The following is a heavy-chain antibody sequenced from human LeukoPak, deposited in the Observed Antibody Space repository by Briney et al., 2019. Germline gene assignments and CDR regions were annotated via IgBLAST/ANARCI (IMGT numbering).Heavy chain of an antibody. J-gene: IGHJ4*02. V-gene: IGHV1-2*02. D-gene: IGHD3-3*01. CDR1: GYTFTGYY. Sequence: ASVKVSCKASGYTFTGYYMHWVRQAPGQGLEWMGWINPNSGGTNYAQKFQGRVTMTRDTSISTAYMELSRLRSDDTAVYYCARDPPTELRFLEWLLAFDYWGQGTLVTVSS. CDR3: ARDPPTELRFLEWLLAFDY. CDR2: INPNSGGT.